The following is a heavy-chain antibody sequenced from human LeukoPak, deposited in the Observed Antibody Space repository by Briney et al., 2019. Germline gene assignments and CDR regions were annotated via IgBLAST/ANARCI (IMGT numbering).Heavy chain of an antibody. V-gene: IGHV4-34*01. J-gene: IGHJ4*02. CDR2: INHSGST. D-gene: IGHD1-26*01. CDR3: ARGEWDLLFDY. CDR1: GGSFSGYY. Sequence: PETLSLTCAVYGGSFSGYYWSWIRQPPGKGLEWIGEINHSGSTNYNPSLKSRVTISVDTSKNQFSLKLSSVTAADTAVYYCARGEWDLLFDYWGQGTLVTVSS.